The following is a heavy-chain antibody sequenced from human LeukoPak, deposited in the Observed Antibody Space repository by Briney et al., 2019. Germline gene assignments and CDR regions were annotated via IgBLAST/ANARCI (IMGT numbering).Heavy chain of an antibody. CDR2: IYYSGNI. D-gene: IGHD2-15*01. V-gene: IGHV4-59*01. J-gene: IGHJ5*02. CDR3: ARGGRKGWFDP. Sequence: SETLSLTCTVSGDSISDYYWSWIRQPPGKGLEWIGCIYYSGNIYHNPSLKSRVTLSVDTSKNQVSLKLSSVTAADTAVYFCARGGRKGWFDPWAREPWSPSPQ. CDR1: GDSISDYY.